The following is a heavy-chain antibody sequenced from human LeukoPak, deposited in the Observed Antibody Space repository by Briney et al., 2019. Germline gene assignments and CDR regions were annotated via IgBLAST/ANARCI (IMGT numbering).Heavy chain of an antibody. J-gene: IGHJ6*02. CDR2: IYYSGST. Sequence: SSETLSLTCTVSGGSISSGGYYWSWIRQHPGQGLEWIGYIYYSGSTHYNPSLKSRVTISVDTSKNQFSLKLSSVTAADTAVYYCARHLDYDFWSGYSWAPPPYYYYGMDVWGQGTTVTVSS. CDR1: GGSISSGGYY. CDR3: ARHLDYDFWSGYSWAPPPYYYYGMDV. D-gene: IGHD3-3*01. V-gene: IGHV4-31*03.